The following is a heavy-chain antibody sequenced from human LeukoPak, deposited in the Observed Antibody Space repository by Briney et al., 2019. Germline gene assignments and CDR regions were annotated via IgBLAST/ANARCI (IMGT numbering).Heavy chain of an antibody. V-gene: IGHV4-30-2*01. J-gene: IGHJ3*02. CDR1: GGSISSGGYS. Sequence: SETLSLTCAVSGGSISSGGYSWSRIRQPPGKGLEWIGYIYHSGSTYYNPSLESRVTISVDRSKNQFSLKLSSVTAADTAVYYCARDLYGSGAFDIWGQGTMVTVSS. CDR3: ARDLYGSGAFDI. D-gene: IGHD3-10*01. CDR2: IYHSGST.